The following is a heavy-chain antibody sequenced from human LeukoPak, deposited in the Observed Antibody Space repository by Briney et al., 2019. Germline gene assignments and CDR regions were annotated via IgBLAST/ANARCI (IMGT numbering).Heavy chain of an antibody. D-gene: IGHD6-19*01. CDR3: ASLEQWLALFDY. CDR1: GGSISSSSYY. Sequence: PSETLSLTCTVSGGSISSSSYYWGWIRQPPGKGLDWIGSIYYSGSTYYNPSLKRRVTISVDTSKNQFSLKLSSVTAAHTAVYYCASLEQWLALFDYWGQGTLVTVSS. V-gene: IGHV4-39*01. CDR2: IYYSGST. J-gene: IGHJ4*02.